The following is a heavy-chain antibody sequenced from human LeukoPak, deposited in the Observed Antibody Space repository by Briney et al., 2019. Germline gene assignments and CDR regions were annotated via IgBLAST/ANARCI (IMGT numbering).Heavy chain of an antibody. CDR1: GGTFSGYA. D-gene: IGHD3-22*01. CDR2: IIPIFGIA. CDR3: AIHYYDSSEPQVGFDI. V-gene: IGHV1-69*04. Sequence: SVKVSCKASGGTFSGYAISWVRQAPGQGLEWMGRIIPIFGIANYAQKFQGRVTTTADKSTSTAYMELSSLRSEDTAVYYCAIHYYDSSEPQVGFDIWGQGTMLTVSS. J-gene: IGHJ3*02.